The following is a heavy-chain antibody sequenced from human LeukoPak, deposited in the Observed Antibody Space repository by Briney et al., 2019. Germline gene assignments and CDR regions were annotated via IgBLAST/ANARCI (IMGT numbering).Heavy chain of an antibody. CDR1: GFTFSSYS. CDR2: ISSSSSYI. D-gene: IGHD3-22*01. Sequence: PGGSLRLSCAASGFTFSSYSMNWVRQAPGKGLEWVSSISSSSSYIYYADSVKGRFTISRDNAKNSLYLQMNSLRAEDTAVYYCARASAYYYDSSGYSDFDYWGQGTLVTVSS. J-gene: IGHJ4*02. CDR3: ARASAYYYDSSGYSDFDY. V-gene: IGHV3-21*01.